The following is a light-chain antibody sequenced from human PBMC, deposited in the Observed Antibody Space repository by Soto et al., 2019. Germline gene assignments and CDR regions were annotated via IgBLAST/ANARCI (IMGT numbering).Light chain of an antibody. CDR2: GAS. CDR1: QGIGND. J-gene: IGKJ1*01. CDR3: LQDINYPWT. V-gene: IGKV1-6*01. Sequence: AIQMTQSPSSLSASVGDRVTISCRASQGIGNDLGWYQQKPGKPPKVLIYGASNLQSGVPPRFSGSGSGTDFTLAISRLQPEDSATYYCLQDINYPWTFGQGTKVEIK.